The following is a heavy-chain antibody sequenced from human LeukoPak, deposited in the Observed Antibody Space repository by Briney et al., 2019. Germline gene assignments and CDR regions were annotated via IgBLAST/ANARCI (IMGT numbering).Heavy chain of an antibody. CDR2: IIPILGIA. J-gene: IGHJ4*02. CDR1: GGTFSSYA. CDR3: ARVRSSSWEIDY. Sequence: ASVTVSCKASGGTFSSYAISWVRQAPGQGLEWTGRIIPILGIANYAQKFQSRVTITADKATSTTYMELSSLRSEDTAVYYCARVRSSSWEIDYWGQGTLVTVSS. D-gene: IGHD6-13*01. V-gene: IGHV1-69*04.